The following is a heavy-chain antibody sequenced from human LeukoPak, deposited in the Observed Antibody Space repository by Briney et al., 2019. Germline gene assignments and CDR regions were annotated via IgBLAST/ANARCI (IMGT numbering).Heavy chain of an antibody. CDR3: AKDSIVVVTAVRYFQH. CDR1: GFTFSSYA. J-gene: IGHJ1*01. CDR2: ISGSGGST. D-gene: IGHD2-21*02. V-gene: IGHV3-23*01. Sequence: GSLRLSCAASGFTFSSYAMSWVRQAPGKGLEWVSAISGSGGSTYYADSVKGRFTISRDNSKNTLCLQMNSLRAEDTAVYYCAKDSIVVVTAVRYFQHWGQGTLVTVSS.